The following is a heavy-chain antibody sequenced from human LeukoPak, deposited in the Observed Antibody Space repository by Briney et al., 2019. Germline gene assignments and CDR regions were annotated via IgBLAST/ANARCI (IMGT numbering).Heavy chain of an antibody. CDR1: GFTFSNYA. Sequence: QAGGSLRLSCAASGFTFSNYAMRWVRQAPGKGLEWVSGISGSGDSTYYADSVKGRFTISRDNSKNTLYLQMNSLRAEDTAVYYCASARATWDYWGQGTLVTVSS. J-gene: IGHJ4*02. CDR3: ASARATWDY. D-gene: IGHD5-12*01. CDR2: ISGSGDST. V-gene: IGHV3-23*01.